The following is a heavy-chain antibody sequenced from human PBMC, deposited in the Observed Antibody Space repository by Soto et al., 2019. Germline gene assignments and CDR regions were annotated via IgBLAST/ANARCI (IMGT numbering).Heavy chain of an antibody. V-gene: IGHV1-2*04. Sequence: GASVKVSCKASGYTFTGYYMHWVRQAPGQGLEWMGWINPNSGGTNYAQKFQGWVTMTRDTSISTAYMELSRLRSDDTAVYYCARDRALLRSLEWLPDYYYYGMDVWGQGTTVTVSS. CDR1: GYTFTGYY. D-gene: IGHD3-3*01. J-gene: IGHJ6*02. CDR2: INPNSGGT. CDR3: ARDRALLRSLEWLPDYYYYGMDV.